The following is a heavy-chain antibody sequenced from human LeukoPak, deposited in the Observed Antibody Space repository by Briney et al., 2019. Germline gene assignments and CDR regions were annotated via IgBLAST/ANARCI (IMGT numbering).Heavy chain of an antibody. D-gene: IGHD4-23*01. CDR2: IYYSGIT. J-gene: IGHJ4*02. CDR1: GVSISSYY. Sequence: SETLSLTCTVSGVSISSYYWSWIRQPPGKGLEWIGYIYYSGITNYNPSLKSRVTISVDTSKNQFSLKLSSVTAADTAVYYCPGGPPAGYFDYWGQGTLVTVSS. CDR3: PGGPPAGYFDY. V-gene: IGHV4-59*01.